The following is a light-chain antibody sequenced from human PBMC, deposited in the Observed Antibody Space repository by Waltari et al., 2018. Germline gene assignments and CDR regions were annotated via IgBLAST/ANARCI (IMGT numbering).Light chain of an antibody. CDR2: DDS. CDR3: QVWDSSSDHHV. V-gene: IGLV3-21*02. Sequence: SYVVSQPPSVSVAPGQTARTTCGGNHFESKSVHWYQQKPGQAPVLVVSDDSDRPSGIPERFSGSKSGNTATLTISRVEAGDEADYYCQVWDSSSDHHVFGGGTRLTVL. J-gene: IGLJ3*02. CDR1: HFESKS.